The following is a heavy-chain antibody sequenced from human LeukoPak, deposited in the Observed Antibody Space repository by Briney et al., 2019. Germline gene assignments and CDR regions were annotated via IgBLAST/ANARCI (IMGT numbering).Heavy chain of an antibody. Sequence: PSETLSLTCTVSGGSISSSSYYWSWIRQHPGKGLEWIGYIYYSGSTYYNPSLKSRVTISVDTSKNQFSLKLSSVTAADTAVYYCARERRGGSYYNDYWGQGTLVTVSS. CDR1: GGSISSSSYY. CDR2: IYYSGST. J-gene: IGHJ4*02. CDR3: ARERRGGSYYNDY. V-gene: IGHV4-31*03. D-gene: IGHD1-26*01.